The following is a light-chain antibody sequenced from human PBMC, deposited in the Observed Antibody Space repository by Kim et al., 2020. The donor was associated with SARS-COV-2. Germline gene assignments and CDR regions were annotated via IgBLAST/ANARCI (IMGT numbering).Light chain of an antibody. V-gene: IGKV1-5*03. CDR3: QQYHTYPLT. J-gene: IGKJ4*01. CDR2: TTS. Sequence: DIQMTQSPSTLSASVGDRVTITCRASQSIGTLLAWFHQKPGKAPNLLIYTTSSLESGVPSRFSGSGSGTEFTLTISSLQPDDFATYYCQQYHTYPLTFGGGTQGDIK. CDR1: QSIGTL.